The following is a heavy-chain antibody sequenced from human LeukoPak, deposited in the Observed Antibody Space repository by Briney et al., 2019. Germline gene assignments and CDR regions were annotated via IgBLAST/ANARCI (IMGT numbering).Heavy chain of an antibody. Sequence: GGSLRLSCAASGFTFSSYGMHWVRQAPGKGLEWVAVIWYDGSNKYYADSVKGRFTISRDNSKNTLYLQMNSLRAEDTAVYYCAKSHWDGYKDYWGQGTLVTVSS. CDR1: GFTFSSYG. D-gene: IGHD5-24*01. CDR2: IWYDGSNK. CDR3: AKSHWDGYKDY. J-gene: IGHJ4*02. V-gene: IGHV3-30*02.